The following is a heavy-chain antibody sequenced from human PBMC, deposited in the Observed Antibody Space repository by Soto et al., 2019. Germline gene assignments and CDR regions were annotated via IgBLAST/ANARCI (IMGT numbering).Heavy chain of an antibody. CDR2: IYYSGST. J-gene: IGHJ4*02. CDR3: ARVCSENYYDSSGYMIDY. V-gene: IGHV4-30-4*01. Sequence: PSETLSLTCTVSGGSISSGDYYWSWIRQPPGKGLEWIGYIYYSGSTYYNPSLKSRVTISVDTSKNQFSLKLSSVTAADTAVYYCARVCSENYYDSSGYMIDYWGQGTLVTVSS. D-gene: IGHD3-22*01. CDR1: GGSISSGDYY.